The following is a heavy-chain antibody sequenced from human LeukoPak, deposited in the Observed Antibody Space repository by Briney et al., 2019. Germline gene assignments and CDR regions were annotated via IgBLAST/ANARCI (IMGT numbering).Heavy chain of an antibody. J-gene: IGHJ6*02. V-gene: IGHV3-13*01. CDR1: GFTFSSYD. D-gene: IGHD2-21*02. Sequence: GGSLRLSCAASGFTFSSYDMHWVRQATGKGLEWVAAIGTAGDTYYPGSVKRRFPISRENAKNSLYLQMNSLRAGDTAVYYCARDRVTGYYYNGMDVWGQGTTVTVSS. CDR3: ARDRVTGYYYNGMDV. CDR2: IGTAGDT.